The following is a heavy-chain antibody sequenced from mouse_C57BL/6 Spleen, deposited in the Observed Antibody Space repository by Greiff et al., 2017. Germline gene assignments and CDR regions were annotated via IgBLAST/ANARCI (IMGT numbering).Heavy chain of an antibody. V-gene: IGHV1-54*01. CDR3: ARGGTYDCWCFDV. Sequence: VKLQESGAELVRPGTSVKVSCKASGYAFTNYLIEWVKQRPGQGLEWIGVINPGSGGTNYNEKFKGKATLTADKSSSTAYMQLSSLTSEDSAVYFCARGGTYDCWCFDVWGTGTTVTVSA. CDR2: INPGSGGT. D-gene: IGHD2-4*01. CDR1: GYAFTNYL. J-gene: IGHJ1*03.